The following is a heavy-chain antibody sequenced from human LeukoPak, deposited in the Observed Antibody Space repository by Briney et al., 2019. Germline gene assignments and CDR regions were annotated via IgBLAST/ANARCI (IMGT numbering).Heavy chain of an antibody. CDR1: GYTFTNDG. CDR2: ISGYNGNT. V-gene: IGHV1-18*01. CDR3: ARSFSASNWLDP. J-gene: IGHJ5*02. Sequence: RASVKVSCKASGYTFTNDGISWVRQAPRQGLEWMGWISGYNGNTMYSQKLQGRVTMTTDTSTSTAYVELRSLTSDDTAVYYCARSFSASNWLDPWGQGTLVTVSS.